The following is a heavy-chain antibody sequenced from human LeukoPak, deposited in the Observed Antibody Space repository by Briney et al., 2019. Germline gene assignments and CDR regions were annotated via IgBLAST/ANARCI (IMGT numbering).Heavy chain of an antibody. Sequence: GASVKVSCKASGYTFTGYCMHWVRQAPGQGLEWMGWINPNSGGTNYAQKFQGRVTMTRDTSISTAYMELSRLRSDDTAVYYCARGGFGVVVVAAYFDYWGQGTLVTVSS. J-gene: IGHJ4*02. D-gene: IGHD2-15*01. V-gene: IGHV1-2*02. CDR3: ARGGFGVVVVAAYFDY. CDR1: GYTFTGYC. CDR2: INPNSGGT.